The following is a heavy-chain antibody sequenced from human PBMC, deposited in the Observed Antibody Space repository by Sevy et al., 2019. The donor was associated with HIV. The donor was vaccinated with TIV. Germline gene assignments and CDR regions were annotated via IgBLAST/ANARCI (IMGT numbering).Heavy chain of an antibody. CDR3: ARPKGYCSGGSCHDAFDI. Sequence: SETLSLTCTVSGGSISSSSYYWGWIRQPPGKGLEWIGSIYYSGRTYYNPSLKSRVTISVDTSKNQFSLKLSSVTAADTAVYYCARPKGYCSGGSCHDAFDIWGQGTMVTVSS. CDR1: GGSISSSSYY. V-gene: IGHV4-39*01. D-gene: IGHD2-15*01. CDR2: IYYSGRT. J-gene: IGHJ3*02.